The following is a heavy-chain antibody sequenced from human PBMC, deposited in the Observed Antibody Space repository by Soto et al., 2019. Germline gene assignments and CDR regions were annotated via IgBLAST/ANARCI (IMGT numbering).Heavy chain of an antibody. Sequence: PSETLSLTCTVSGGSISSYYWSWIRQPPGKGLEWIGYIYYSGSTNYNPSLKSRVTISVDTSKNQFSLKLSSVTAADTAVYYCARGYCSGGSCYLVLIWGQGTLVTVSS. V-gene: IGHV4-59*01. CDR3: ARGYCSGGSCYLVLI. CDR1: GGSISSYY. J-gene: IGHJ1*01. CDR2: IYYSGST. D-gene: IGHD2-15*01.